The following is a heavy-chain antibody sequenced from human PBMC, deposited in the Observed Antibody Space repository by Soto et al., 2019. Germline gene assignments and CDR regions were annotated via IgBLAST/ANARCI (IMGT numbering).Heavy chain of an antibody. CDR1: GFTFSTYW. Sequence: EVHLVESGGGLVQPGGSLRLSCAASGFTFSTYWMHWVRQAPGKGLVWVSRINADGTTTTYADSVKGRFTISIDNAKNTLYLQMNSLRAEDTAVYFCATVATHSYNWFDPWGQGTLVTISS. J-gene: IGHJ5*02. D-gene: IGHD3-3*02. V-gene: IGHV3-74*01. CDR3: ATVATHSYNWFDP. CDR2: INADGTTT.